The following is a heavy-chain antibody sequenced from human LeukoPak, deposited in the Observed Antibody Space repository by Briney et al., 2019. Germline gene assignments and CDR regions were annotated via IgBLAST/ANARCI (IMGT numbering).Heavy chain of an antibody. CDR3: ARGGAARPDFYYYYMDV. Sequence: SVKVSCKASGGTFSSYAISWVRQAPGQGLEWMGGIIPIFGTANYAQKFQGRVTITADESTSTAYMELSSLRSEDTAVYYCARGGAARPDFYYYYMDVWGKGTTVTVSS. CDR1: GGTFSSYA. J-gene: IGHJ6*03. V-gene: IGHV1-69*13. CDR2: IIPIFGTA. D-gene: IGHD6-6*01.